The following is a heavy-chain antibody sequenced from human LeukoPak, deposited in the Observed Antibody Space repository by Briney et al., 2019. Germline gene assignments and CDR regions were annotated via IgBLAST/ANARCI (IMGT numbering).Heavy chain of an antibody. J-gene: IGHJ4*02. CDR3: ARDGAAGTFDY. Sequence: SETLSLTCTVSGGSISSYHWSWIRQPPGKGLEWIGYIYYSGSTNYNPSLKSRVTISVDTSKNQFSLKLSSVTAADTAVYYCARDGAAGTFDYWGQGTLVTVSS. CDR2: IYYSGST. D-gene: IGHD6-13*01. V-gene: IGHV4-59*01. CDR1: GGSISSYH.